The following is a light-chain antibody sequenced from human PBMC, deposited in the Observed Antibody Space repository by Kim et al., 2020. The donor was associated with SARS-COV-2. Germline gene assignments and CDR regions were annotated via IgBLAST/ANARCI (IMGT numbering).Light chain of an antibody. Sequence: QSALTQPASVSGSPGQSITISCTGTSSDVGGYNYVSWYQQHPGKAPKLMIYDVSKRPSGVSNRFSGSKSGNTASLTISGLQAEDEADYYCSSYTSSSTFEEVFGGGTQLTVL. CDR2: DVS. CDR1: SSDVGGYNY. J-gene: IGLJ3*02. V-gene: IGLV2-14*01. CDR3: SSYTSSSTFEEV.